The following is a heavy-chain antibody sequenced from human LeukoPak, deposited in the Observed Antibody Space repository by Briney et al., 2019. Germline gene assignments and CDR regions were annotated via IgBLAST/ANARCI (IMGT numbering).Heavy chain of an antibody. Sequence: GGSLRLSCAASGFTFSSFAMTWVRQAPGKGLEWVASISDSGYSTNFAESVKGRFTISRDNSKNTLYLQMNSLRADDTAVYYCAKDRYYYDTSAYFDYWGQGTLVSVSS. J-gene: IGHJ4*02. D-gene: IGHD3-22*01. CDR2: ISDSGYST. V-gene: IGHV3-23*01. CDR1: GFTFSSFA. CDR3: AKDRYYYDTSAYFDY.